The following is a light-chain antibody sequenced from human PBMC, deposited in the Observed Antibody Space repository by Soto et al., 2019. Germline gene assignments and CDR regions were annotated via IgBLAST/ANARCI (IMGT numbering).Light chain of an antibody. J-gene: IGKJ4*01. V-gene: IGKV3-11*01. Sequence: EIVLTQSPATLSLSPGERATLSCRASQSVSSYLAWYQQKPGQAPRLLISDASNRATGIPARFSGSGSGTDFTLTISSLEPEDFAVYYCKQRSTGLTFGGGTKVEIK. CDR1: QSVSSY. CDR2: DAS. CDR3: KQRSTGLT.